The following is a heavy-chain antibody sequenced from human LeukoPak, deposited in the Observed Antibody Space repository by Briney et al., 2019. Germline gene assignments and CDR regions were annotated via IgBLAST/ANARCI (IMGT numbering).Heavy chain of an antibody. Sequence: QAGGSLRLSCAASGFTFSSYAMSWVRQAPGKGLEWVSAISGSGGSTYYADSVKGRFTISRDNAKNSLYLQMNSLRAEDTAVYYCARETYGDYVFDAFDIWGQGTMVTVSS. CDR3: ARETYGDYVFDAFDI. CDR2: ISGSGGST. V-gene: IGHV3-23*01. D-gene: IGHD4-17*01. J-gene: IGHJ3*02. CDR1: GFTFSSYA.